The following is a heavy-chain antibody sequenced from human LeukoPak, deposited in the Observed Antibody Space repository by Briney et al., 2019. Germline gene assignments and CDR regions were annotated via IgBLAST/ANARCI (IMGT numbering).Heavy chain of an antibody. D-gene: IGHD2-21*01. Sequence: PSETLSLTCTVSGGSISSFYWSWIRQPPGKGLECIGYIYYTGTTNYNPSLKSRVTISVDTSKNQFSLNLSSVTAADMAVYSCARVKGDLGYYFDYWGQGTLVIVSS. V-gene: IGHV4-59*01. CDR1: GGSISSFY. CDR2: IYYTGTT. J-gene: IGHJ4*02. CDR3: ARVKGDLGYYFDY.